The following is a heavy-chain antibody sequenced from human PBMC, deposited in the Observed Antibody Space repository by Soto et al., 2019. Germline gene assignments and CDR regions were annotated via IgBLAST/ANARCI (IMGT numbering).Heavy chain of an antibody. D-gene: IGHD5-12*01. V-gene: IGHV1-18*01. J-gene: IGHJ4*02. Sequence: QVQLVQSGPEMKEPGASVKVSCKASNYDFRDYGFSWVRQAPGQVLEWMGWISPYKGDTNYAQKFQGRVTLTTDSSNNTAYMELMSLRSDDTAMYYCASDLPPYDPTYSVGLARFDYWGQGTRVTVSS. CDR1: NYDFRDYG. CDR3: ASDLPPYDPTYSVGLARFDY. CDR2: ISPYKGDT.